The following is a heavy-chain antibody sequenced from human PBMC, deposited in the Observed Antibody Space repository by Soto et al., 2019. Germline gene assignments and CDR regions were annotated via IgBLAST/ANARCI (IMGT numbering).Heavy chain of an antibody. D-gene: IGHD3-10*01. Sequence: TSETLSLTCAVSGYSISSSNWWGWIRQPPGKGLEWIGYIYYSGSTNYNPSLKSRVTISVDTSKNQFSLKLSSVTAADTAVYYCARGQYLYYYGSGSYRLLEYYYMDVWGKGTTVTVSS. V-gene: IGHV4-28*03. CDR3: ARGQYLYYYGSGSYRLLEYYYMDV. CDR2: IYYSGST. J-gene: IGHJ6*03. CDR1: GYSISSSNW.